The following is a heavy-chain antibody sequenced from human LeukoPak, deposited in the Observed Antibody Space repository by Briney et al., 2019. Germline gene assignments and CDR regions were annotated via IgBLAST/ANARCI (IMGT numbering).Heavy chain of an antibody. J-gene: IGHJ4*02. V-gene: IGHV4-38-2*02. Sequence: SETLSLTCIVSGYSIGSGFYWGWIRQPPGKGLEWIGSIHHSGSTYYKSSLKSRLTISVDTSKNQFSLMLSSVTAADTAVYYCARAFDYWGQGTLVTVSS. CDR1: GYSIGSGFY. CDR2: IHHSGST. CDR3: ARAFDY.